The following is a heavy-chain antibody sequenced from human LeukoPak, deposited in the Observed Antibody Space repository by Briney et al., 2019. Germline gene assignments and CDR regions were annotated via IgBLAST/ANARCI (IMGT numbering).Heavy chain of an antibody. J-gene: IGHJ4*02. CDR1: GFTFSSYP. CDR3: AKDRVAAAGYFDY. V-gene: IGHV3-23*01. Sequence: GGSLRLSCAASGFTFSSYPMSWVRQAPGKGLEWVSAISGSGGSTDYADSVKGRFTISRDNSKNTLYLQMNSLRAEDTAVYYCAKDRVAAAGYFDYWGQGTLVTVSS. CDR2: ISGSGGST. D-gene: IGHD6-13*01.